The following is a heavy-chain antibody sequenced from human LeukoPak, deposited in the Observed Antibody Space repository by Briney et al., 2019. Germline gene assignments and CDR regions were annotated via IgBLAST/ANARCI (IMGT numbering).Heavy chain of an antibody. CDR3: ARDEGITMVRGVIPNWFDP. D-gene: IGHD3-10*01. CDR1: GYTFTSYA. CDR2: INTNTGNP. V-gene: IGHV7-4-1*02. J-gene: IGHJ5*02. Sequence: GASVKVSCKASGYTFTSYAMNWVRQAPGQGLEWMGWINTNTGNPTYAQGFTGRFVFSLDTSVSTAYLQISSLKAEDTAVYYRARDEGITMVRGVIPNWFDPWGQGTLVTVSS.